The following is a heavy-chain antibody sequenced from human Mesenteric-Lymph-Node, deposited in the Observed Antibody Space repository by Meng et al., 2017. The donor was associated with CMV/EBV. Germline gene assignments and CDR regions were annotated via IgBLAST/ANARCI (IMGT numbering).Heavy chain of an antibody. CDR3: ASLDRIVVVPAAMGGDAFDI. D-gene: IGHD2-2*01. CDR2: ISYDGSNK. J-gene: IGHJ3*02. V-gene: IGHV3-30*04. Sequence: GESLKISCAASGFTFSSYAMHWVRQAPGKGLEWVAVISYDGSNKYYADSVKGRFTISRDNSKNTLYLQMNSLRAEDTAVYYCASLDRIVVVPAAMGGDAFDIWGQGTMVTVSS. CDR1: GFTFSSYA.